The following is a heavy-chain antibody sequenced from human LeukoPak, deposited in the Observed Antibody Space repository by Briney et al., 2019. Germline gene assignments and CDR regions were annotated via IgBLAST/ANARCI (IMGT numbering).Heavy chain of an antibody. Sequence: SETLSLTCAVSGGSISSSNWWSWVRQPPGKGLEWIGEIYHSGSTNYNPSLKSRVTISVDKSKNQFSLKLSSVTAADTAVYYCAREGYYDFWSGYAHDAFDIWGQGTTVTVSS. CDR3: AREGYYDFWSGYAHDAFDI. CDR1: GGSISSSNW. V-gene: IGHV4-4*02. CDR2: IYHSGST. J-gene: IGHJ3*02. D-gene: IGHD3-3*01.